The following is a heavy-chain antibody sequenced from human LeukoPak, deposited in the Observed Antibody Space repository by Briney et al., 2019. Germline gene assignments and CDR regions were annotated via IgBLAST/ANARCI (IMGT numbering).Heavy chain of an antibody. Sequence: PGGSLRLSCAASGFTFSSYSMNWVRQAPGKGLVWVSRIHSDGISTTYADSVKGRFTISRDNSKNTLYLQMNSLRAEDTAVYYCAKARDYGDYVSWFDPWGQGTLVTVSS. CDR1: GFTFSSYS. CDR3: AKARDYGDYVSWFDP. V-gene: IGHV3-74*03. CDR2: IHSDGIST. J-gene: IGHJ5*02. D-gene: IGHD4-17*01.